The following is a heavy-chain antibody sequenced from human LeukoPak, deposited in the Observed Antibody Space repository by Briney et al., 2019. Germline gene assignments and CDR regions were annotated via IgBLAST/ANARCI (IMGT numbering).Heavy chain of an antibody. V-gene: IGHV4-4*07. D-gene: IGHD1-14*01. CDR2: ITTSGTT. Sequence: SETLSLTCAFSGGSISSYYWSLIRQPAGTGLEWIGRITTSGTTNYNPSLKSRVTMSVDTSKNQFSLKLNSVTAADTAVYYCARGYTLGWFDPWGQGTLVTVSS. J-gene: IGHJ5*02. CDR1: GGSISSYY. CDR3: ARGYTLGWFDP.